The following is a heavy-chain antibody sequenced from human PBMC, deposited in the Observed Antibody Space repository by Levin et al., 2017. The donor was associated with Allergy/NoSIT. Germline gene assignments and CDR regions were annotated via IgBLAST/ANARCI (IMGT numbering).Heavy chain of an antibody. J-gene: IGHJ3*02. D-gene: IGHD2-15*01. CDR3: ARGYCSGGSCYDFAFDS. Sequence: GASVKVSCKASGYTFTSYGISWVRQAPGQGLEWMGWISAYNGNTNYAQKLQGRVTMTTDTSTSTAYMELRSLRSDDTAVYYCARGYCSGGSCYDFAFDSWGQGTMVTVSS. V-gene: IGHV1-18*01. CDR1: GYTFTSYG. CDR2: ISAYNGNT.